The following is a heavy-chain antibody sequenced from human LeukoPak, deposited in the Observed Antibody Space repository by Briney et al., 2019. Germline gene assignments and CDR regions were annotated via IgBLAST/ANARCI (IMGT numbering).Heavy chain of an antibody. Sequence: GESLKISCKGSGYSFTTYWIAWVRQMPGRGLEWMGIISPDDSEIRYSPSFRGQVTISADKSISTAYWQWSRLKASATAIYYCARHEGSGSYYSYWGQGTLVTVSS. CDR1: GYSFTTYW. CDR3: ARHEGSGSYYSY. D-gene: IGHD1-26*01. J-gene: IGHJ4*02. V-gene: IGHV5-51*01. CDR2: ISPDDSEI.